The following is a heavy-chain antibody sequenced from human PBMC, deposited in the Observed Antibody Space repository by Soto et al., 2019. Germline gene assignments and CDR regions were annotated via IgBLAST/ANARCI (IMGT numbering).Heavy chain of an antibody. J-gene: IGHJ4*02. CDR1: GFTFSSYW. D-gene: IGHD2-8*01. CDR2: INPGGSIT. V-gene: IGHV3-74*01. Sequence: EEQLVESGGGLVQPGGSLRLSCAASGFTFSSYWMHWVRQAPGKGLVWVSRINPGGSITAYADSVKGRFTISRDNAKNTMYLQMNSLRGEDTAVYYCERVPPGKYGVWNYWGQGTLVTVSS. CDR3: ERVPPGKYGVWNY.